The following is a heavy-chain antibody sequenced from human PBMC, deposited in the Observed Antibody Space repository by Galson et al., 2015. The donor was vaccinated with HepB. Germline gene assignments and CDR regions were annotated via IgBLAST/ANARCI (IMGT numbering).Heavy chain of an antibody. CDR1: GFTFSSYG. CDR2: IWYDGSNK. D-gene: IGHD3-10*01. V-gene: IGHV3-33*01. Sequence: SLRLSCAASGFTFSSYGMHWVRQAPGKGLEWVAVIWYDGSNKYYADSVKGRFTISRDNSKNTLYLQMNSLRAEDTAVYCCARGRSYYYGMDVWGQGTTVTVSS. CDR3: ARGRSYYYGMDV. J-gene: IGHJ6*02.